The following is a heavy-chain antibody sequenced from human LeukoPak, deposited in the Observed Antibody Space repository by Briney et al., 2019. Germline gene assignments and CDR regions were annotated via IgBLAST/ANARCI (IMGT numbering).Heavy chain of an antibody. V-gene: IGHV3-20*04. D-gene: IGHD3-22*01. Sequence: GGSLRLSCTDSGNTFDDYGMNWVRQAPGKGLEWVSGINWGGGAYHYAASVKGRFAISRDNAKNSLYLEMNSLRVEDTAVYFCARDLSSSWYSLAYWGQGILVIVSS. CDR1: GNTFDDYG. J-gene: IGHJ4*02. CDR3: ARDLSSSWYSLAY. CDR2: INWGGGAY.